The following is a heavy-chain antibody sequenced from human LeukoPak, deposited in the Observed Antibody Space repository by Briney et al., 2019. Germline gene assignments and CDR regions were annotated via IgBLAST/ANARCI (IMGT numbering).Heavy chain of an antibody. V-gene: IGHV4-59*01. CDR2: VYFSGST. D-gene: IGHD6-19*01. CDR1: GGSISSYY. J-gene: IGHJ5*02. Sequence: SETLSLTCTVSGGSISSYYWSWIRQPPGKGLEWIGYVYFSGSTNYNPSLRSRVTISVDTSKNQFSLKLSSVTAADTAVYYCARGADDGRAVVGWFDPWGQGTLVTVSS. CDR3: ARGADDGRAVVGWFDP.